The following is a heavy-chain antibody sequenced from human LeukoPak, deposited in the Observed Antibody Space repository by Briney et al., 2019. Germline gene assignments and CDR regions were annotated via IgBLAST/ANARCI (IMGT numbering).Heavy chain of an antibody. CDR1: GFTFSSFG. J-gene: IGHJ4*02. V-gene: IGHV3-33*01. D-gene: IGHD6-19*01. CDR2: IWYDASNK. Sequence: GGSLRLSCAASGFTFSSFGMHWVRQAPGKGLEWVAVIWYDASNKYYADSVKGRFTISRDNSKNTLYLQMNSLRDDDTAVYYCARGGYSSGWYRDWGQGTLVTVSS. CDR3: ARGGYSSGWYRD.